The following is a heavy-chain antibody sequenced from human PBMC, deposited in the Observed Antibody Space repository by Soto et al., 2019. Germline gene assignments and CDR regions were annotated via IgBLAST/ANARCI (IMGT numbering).Heavy chain of an antibody. CDR2: IYHTGNT. CDR3: ARYTMDDYYSGMDV. Sequence: SETLSLTCTVSGASISSSHYWTWVRQTPGKGLEWIGEIYHTGNTNYNPSLKSRVALSLDKSKNQFSLRLNSVTAADTAVFYCARYTMDDYYSGMDVWGQGTTVTVSS. V-gene: IGHV4-4*02. J-gene: IGHJ6*02. CDR1: GASISSSHY. D-gene: IGHD3-3*01.